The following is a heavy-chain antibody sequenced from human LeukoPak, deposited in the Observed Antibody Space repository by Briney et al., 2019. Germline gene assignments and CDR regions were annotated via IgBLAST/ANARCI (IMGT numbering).Heavy chain of an antibody. CDR2: TYYRSKWYN. CDR3: ARVSTVVTPGGFDY. Sequence: SQTLSLTCAISADCLSSNSAAWNRILDYPSRGLDWLRRTYYRSKWYNDYTVSMKSRITIKPDTSKNQFSLQLNSVTPEDTAVYYCARVSTVVTPGGFDYWGQGTLVTVSS. J-gene: IGHJ4*02. V-gene: IGHV6-1*01. CDR1: ADCLSSNSAA. D-gene: IGHD4-23*01.